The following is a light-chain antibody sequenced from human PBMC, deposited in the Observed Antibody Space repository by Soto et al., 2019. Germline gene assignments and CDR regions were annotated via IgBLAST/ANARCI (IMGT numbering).Light chain of an antibody. Sequence: QMTQSPSSLSASIGDRVTITCRASQGIASYVAWYQQKPGKVPKLLIYAASTLQSGVPSRFSGSGSGTDFTLTISSLQPEDFATYYCQKYNSALWTFGQGTKVEV. CDR3: QKYNSALWT. V-gene: IGKV1-27*01. CDR1: QGIASY. J-gene: IGKJ1*01. CDR2: AAS.